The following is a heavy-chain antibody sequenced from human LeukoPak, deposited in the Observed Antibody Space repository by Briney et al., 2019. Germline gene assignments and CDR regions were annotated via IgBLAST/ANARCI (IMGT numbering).Heavy chain of an antibody. D-gene: IGHD2-2*01. Sequence: GGSLRLSCAAAGFTFTNYWMIWVRQAPGKGLEWVAVISYDGSNKYYADSVKGRFTISRDNSKNTLYLQMNSLRAEDTAVYYCARDAADIVVVPAARFDYWGQGTLVTVSS. CDR1: GFTFTNYW. CDR2: ISYDGSNK. J-gene: IGHJ4*02. V-gene: IGHV3-30-3*01. CDR3: ARDAADIVVVPAARFDY.